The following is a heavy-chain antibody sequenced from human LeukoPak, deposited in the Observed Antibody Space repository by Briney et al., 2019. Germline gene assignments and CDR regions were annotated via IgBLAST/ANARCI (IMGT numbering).Heavy chain of an antibody. Sequence: GGSLRLSCAASGFTFSSYAMSWVRQAPGKRLEWVSCISSSSGCTYYADSVKGRFTISRDNSKNTLYLQMNSLRAEDTAAYYCARDAQLERLAYWGQGTLVTVSS. J-gene: IGHJ4*02. CDR3: ARDAQLERLAY. V-gene: IGHV3-23*01. CDR1: GFTFSSYA. D-gene: IGHD1-1*01. CDR2: ISSSSGCT.